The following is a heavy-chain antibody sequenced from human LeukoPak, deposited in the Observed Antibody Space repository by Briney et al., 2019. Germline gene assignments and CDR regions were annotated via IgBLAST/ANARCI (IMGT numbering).Heavy chain of an antibody. CDR3: ARGESSRWSSPVSTTHFYYTMDV. J-gene: IGHJ6*02. D-gene: IGHD6-13*01. CDR2: IIHIFGTE. V-gene: IGHV1-69*13. CDR1: GGTFSSYA. Sequence: SVKVSCKASGGTFSSYAISWVRQAPGQGLEWMGGIIHIFGTENFAQKFQGRVTITADESTSTAYMELSSLRSEDTAVYYCARGESSRWSSPVSTTHFYYTMDVWGQGTTVTVS.